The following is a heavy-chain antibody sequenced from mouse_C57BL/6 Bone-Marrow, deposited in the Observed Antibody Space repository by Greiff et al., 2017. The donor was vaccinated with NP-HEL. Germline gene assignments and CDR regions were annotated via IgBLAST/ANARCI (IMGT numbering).Heavy chain of an antibody. CDR3: TGPYDGFDY. V-gene: IGHV6-3*01. Sequence: DVQLVESGGGLVQPGGSMKLSCVASGFTFSNYWMNWVRQSPEKGLEWVAQIRLKSDNYATHYAESVKGRFTISRDESKRSVYLQMNNLRAEDTGIYYCTGPYDGFDYWGQGTTLTVSS. CDR1: GFTFSNYW. CDR2: IRLKSDNYAT. D-gene: IGHD2-3*01. J-gene: IGHJ2*01.